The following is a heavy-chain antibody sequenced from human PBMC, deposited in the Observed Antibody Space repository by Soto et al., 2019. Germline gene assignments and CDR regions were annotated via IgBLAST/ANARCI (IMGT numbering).Heavy chain of an antibody. Sequence: GASVKVSCKASGYTFTGYYMHWARQAPGQGLEWMGWINPNSGGTNYAQKFQGWVTMTRDTSISTAYMELSRLRSDDTAVYYCARDPGLGYSYGTAYYYYGMDVWGQGTTVTVSS. CDR1: GYTFTGYY. CDR2: INPNSGGT. D-gene: IGHD5-18*01. J-gene: IGHJ6*02. CDR3: ARDPGLGYSYGTAYYYYGMDV. V-gene: IGHV1-2*04.